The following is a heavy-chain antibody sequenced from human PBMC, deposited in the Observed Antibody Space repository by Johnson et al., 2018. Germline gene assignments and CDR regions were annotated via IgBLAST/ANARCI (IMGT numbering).Heavy chain of an antibody. CDR2: ISSSGTTT. D-gene: IGHD2-2*02. CDR1: GFTFDGFS. V-gene: IGHV3-48*02. Sequence: EVQLVESGGGLVQQGGSLRLSCAASGFTFDGFSMNWVRQAPGKGLEWVTHISSSGTTTYYADSVRGRFTISRDKAKNSLYLQVNSLGDEDTAVYYFARGCSYTSCYRTYYFQHWGQGTLVTVSS. CDR3: ARGCSYTSCYRTYYFQH. J-gene: IGHJ1*01.